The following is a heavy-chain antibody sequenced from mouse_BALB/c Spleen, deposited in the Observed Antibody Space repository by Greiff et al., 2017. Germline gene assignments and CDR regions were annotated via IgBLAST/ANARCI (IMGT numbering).Heavy chain of an antibody. CDR2: INPGSGGT. J-gene: IGHJ4*01. D-gene: IGHD1-1*01. Sequence: LQESGAELVRPGTSVKVSCKASGYAFTNYLIEWVKQRPGQGLEWIGVINPGSGGTNYNEKFKGKATLTADKSSSTAYMQLSSLTSDDSAVYFCARYYYGSSPSYAMDYWGQGTSVTVSS. CDR3: ARYYYGSSPSYAMDY. CDR1: GYAFTNYL. V-gene: IGHV1-54*01.